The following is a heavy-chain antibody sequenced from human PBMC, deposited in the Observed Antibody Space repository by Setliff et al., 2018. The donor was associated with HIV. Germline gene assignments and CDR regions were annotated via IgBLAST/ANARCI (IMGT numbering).Heavy chain of an antibody. Sequence: HPGGSLRLSCAASGFTVSSNYMNWVRQAPGKGLEWVSVIYSGGNTYSADSVKGRFTISRDNAKNSLYLQMNSLRAEDTAVYYCGRGERGYSYGPYYFDYWGQGTLVTVSS. D-gene: IGHD5-18*01. CDR1: GFTVSSNY. V-gene: IGHV3-66*01. CDR2: IYSGGNT. J-gene: IGHJ4*02. CDR3: GRGERGYSYGPYYFDY.